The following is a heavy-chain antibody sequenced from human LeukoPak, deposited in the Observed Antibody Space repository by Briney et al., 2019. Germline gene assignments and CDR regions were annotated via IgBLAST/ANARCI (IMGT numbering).Heavy chain of an antibody. D-gene: IGHD4-17*01. Sequence: GGSLRLSCAGSGFTFSNYAMIWVRQAPGKGLEWVSAIRGSGYNTFYADSVKGRIAISRDNSKNTVYLQMNSLRAEDTAVYYCARDPNGDYIGAFDFQRWGQGTQVTVSS. J-gene: IGHJ1*01. V-gene: IGHV3-23*01. CDR2: IRGSGYNT. CDR3: ARDPNGDYIGAFDFQR. CDR1: GFTFSNYA.